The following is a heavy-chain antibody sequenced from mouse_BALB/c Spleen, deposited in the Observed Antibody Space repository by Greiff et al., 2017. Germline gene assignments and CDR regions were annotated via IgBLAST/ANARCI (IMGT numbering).Heavy chain of an antibody. CDR3: ARRSGNYQFAY. V-gene: IGHV3-2*02. CDR2: ISYSGST. D-gene: IGHD2-1*01. J-gene: IGHJ3*01. CDR1: GYSITSDYA. Sequence: EVKLVESGPGLVKPSQSLSLTCTVTGYSITSDYAWNWIRQFPGNKLEWMGYISYSGSTSYNPSLKSRISITRDTSKNQFFLQLNSVTTEDTATYYCARRSGNYQFAYWGQGTLVTVSA.